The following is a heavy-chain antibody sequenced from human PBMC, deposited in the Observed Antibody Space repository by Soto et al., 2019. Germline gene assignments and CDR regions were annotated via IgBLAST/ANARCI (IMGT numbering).Heavy chain of an antibody. Sequence: SETLSLTCAFYCGSFIGYYWSWIRQPPGKGLEWIGEINHSGSTNYNPSLKSRVTISVDTSKNQFSLKLSSVTAADTAVYYCAREVGLMIVVPWFDPWGQGTLVTVSS. D-gene: IGHD3-22*01. J-gene: IGHJ5*02. V-gene: IGHV4-34*01. CDR2: INHSGST. CDR1: CGSFIGYY. CDR3: AREVGLMIVVPWFDP.